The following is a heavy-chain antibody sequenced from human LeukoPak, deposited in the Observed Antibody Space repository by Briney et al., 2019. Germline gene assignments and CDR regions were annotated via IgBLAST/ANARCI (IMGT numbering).Heavy chain of an antibody. V-gene: IGHV4-39*01. CDR3: ARHFDF. Sequence: SSETLSLTCTVSGGSINTNGHYWGWIRQSPGKGLEWIGSISYSGTTYYNPSLRSRVTISADTSKSQFSLKLSSVTAAGTAIYFCARHFDFWGQGTTVTVSS. CDR1: GGSINTNGHY. CDR2: ISYSGTT. J-gene: IGHJ6*02.